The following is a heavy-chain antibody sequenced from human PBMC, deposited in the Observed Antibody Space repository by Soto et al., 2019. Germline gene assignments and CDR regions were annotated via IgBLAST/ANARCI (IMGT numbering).Heavy chain of an antibody. CDR2: ISSSSSTI. D-gene: IGHD2-2*02. V-gene: IGHV3-48*01. Sequence: LSLTCAASGFTFSSYSMNWVRQAPGKGLEWVSYISSSSSTIYYADSVKGRFTISRDNAKNSLYLQMNSLRAEDTAVYYCARQDIVVVPADIPYYYYYYMDVWGKGTTVTVSS. CDR3: ARQDIVVVPADIPYYYYYYMDV. J-gene: IGHJ6*03. CDR1: GFTFSSYS.